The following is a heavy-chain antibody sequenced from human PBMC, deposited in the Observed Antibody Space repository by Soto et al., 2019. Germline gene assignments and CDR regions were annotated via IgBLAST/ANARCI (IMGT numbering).Heavy chain of an antibody. Sequence: QVQLVQSGAEVKKPGASVKVSCKASGYTFTSYGISWVRQAPGQGLEWMGWISAYNGNTNYAQKLQGRVTMTTDTSTSTAYMELRSLRSDDTAVYYCARDSSSWYSVRIGAEYFQHWGQGTLVTVSS. V-gene: IGHV1-18*01. CDR3: ARDSSSWYSVRIGAEYFQH. CDR2: ISAYNGNT. D-gene: IGHD6-13*01. CDR1: GYTFTSYG. J-gene: IGHJ1*01.